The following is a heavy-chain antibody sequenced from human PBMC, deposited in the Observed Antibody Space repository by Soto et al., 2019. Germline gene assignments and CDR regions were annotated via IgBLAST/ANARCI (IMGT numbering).Heavy chain of an antibody. Sequence: SETLSLTYAVYGGSFSGYYWSWIRQPPGKGLEWIGEINHSGSTNYNPSLKSRVTISVDTSKNQFSLKLSSVTAADTAVYYCARARRLRITMVRGANDYWGQGTLVTVSS. CDR3: ARARRLRITMVRGANDY. D-gene: IGHD3-10*01. CDR1: GGSFSGYY. CDR2: INHSGST. J-gene: IGHJ4*02. V-gene: IGHV4-34*01.